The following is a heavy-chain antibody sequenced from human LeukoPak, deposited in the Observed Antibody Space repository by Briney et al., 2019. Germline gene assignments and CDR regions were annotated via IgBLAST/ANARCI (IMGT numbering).Heavy chain of an antibody. Sequence: GRSLRLSCAASGFTFSSYGMSWVRQAPGKWLEWVSAISRSGGDTYSAASVKGRFTISRDNSKNTLYLQMISLRAEDTAVYYCAKRSDYGGNSNYFDFWGQGTMVTVSS. V-gene: IGHV3-23*01. CDR1: GFTFSSYG. CDR2: ISRSGGDT. D-gene: IGHD4-23*01. CDR3: AKRSDYGGNSNYFDF. J-gene: IGHJ4*02.